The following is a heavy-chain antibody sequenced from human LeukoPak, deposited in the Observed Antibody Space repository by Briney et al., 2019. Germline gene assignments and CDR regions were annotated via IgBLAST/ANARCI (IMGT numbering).Heavy chain of an antibody. V-gene: IGHV3-21*01. CDR2: ISSSSSYI. Sequence: GGSLRLSCVASGFSFKTDGMNWVRQAPGKGLEWVSSISSSSSYIYYADSVKGRFTISRDNAKNSLYLQMNSLRAEDTAVYYCARGQDPDYFDYWGQGTLVTVSS. CDR3: ARGQDPDYFDY. CDR1: GFSFKTDG. J-gene: IGHJ4*02.